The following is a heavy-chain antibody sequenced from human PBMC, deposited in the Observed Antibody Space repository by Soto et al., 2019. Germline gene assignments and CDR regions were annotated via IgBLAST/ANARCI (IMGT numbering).Heavy chain of an antibody. CDR1: GFTFSSYA. D-gene: IGHD5-12*01. Sequence: LRLSCAASGFTFSSYAMHWVRQAPGKGLEWVAVISYDGSNKYYADSVKGRFTISRDNSKNTLYLQMNSLRAEDTAVYYCARGAVEMATILDYWGQGTLVTVSS. J-gene: IGHJ4*02. CDR2: ISYDGSNK. CDR3: ARGAVEMATILDY. V-gene: IGHV3-30-3*01.